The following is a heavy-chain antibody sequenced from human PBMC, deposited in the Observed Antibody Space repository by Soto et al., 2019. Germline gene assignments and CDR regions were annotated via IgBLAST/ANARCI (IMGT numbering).Heavy chain of an antibody. V-gene: IGHV3-74*01. D-gene: IGHD3-22*01. CDR3: ARGPTYYYDKNWFDP. CDR1: GFTFSSYW. CDR2: INSDGSST. Sequence: GGSLRLSCAASGFTFSSYWMHWVRQAPGKGLVWVSRINSDGSSTSYADSVKGRFTISRDNAKNTLYLQMNSLRAEDTAVYYCARGPTYYYDKNWFDPWGQGTLVTVSS. J-gene: IGHJ5*02.